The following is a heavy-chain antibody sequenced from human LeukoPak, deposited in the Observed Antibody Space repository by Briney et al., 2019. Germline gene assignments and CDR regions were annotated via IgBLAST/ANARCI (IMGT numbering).Heavy chain of an antibody. D-gene: IGHD2-8*01. V-gene: IGHV1-2*02. J-gene: IGHJ4*02. CDR2: INPNSGGT. Sequence: ASVKVSCKASGYTFTGYYMHWVRQAPGQGLEWMGWINPNSGGTNYAQKFQGRVTMTRDTSISTAYMELSRLRSDDTAMYYCARVLGYCTNGVCSSFDYWGQGTLVTVSS. CDR3: ARVLGYCTNGVCSSFDY. CDR1: GYTFTGYY.